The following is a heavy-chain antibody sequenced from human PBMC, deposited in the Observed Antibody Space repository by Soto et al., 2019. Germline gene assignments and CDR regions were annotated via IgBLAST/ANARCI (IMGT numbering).Heavy chain of an antibody. CDR1: GYTFTSYG. J-gene: IGHJ6*02. CDR3: ARDLEWELLNENENYYYYGMDV. Sequence: QVQLVQSGAEVTKPGASVTVSCKASGYTFTSYGISWVRQAPGQGLEWMGWISAYNGNTNYAQKLQGRVTMTTDTSTSTAYMELRSLRSDDTAVYYCARDLEWELLNENENYYYYGMDVWGQGTTVTVSS. CDR2: ISAYNGNT. D-gene: IGHD1-26*01. V-gene: IGHV1-18*01.